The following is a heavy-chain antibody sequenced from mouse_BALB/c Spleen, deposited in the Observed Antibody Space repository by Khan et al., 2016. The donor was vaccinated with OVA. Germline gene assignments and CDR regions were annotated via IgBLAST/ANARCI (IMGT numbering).Heavy chain of an antibody. CDR3: AREGAYYRSDGWFAY. CDR2: IIPTNDYT. Sequence: VQLQQSGAELARPGASVKMSCKASGYTFTTYTIHWVKQRPGQGLEWIGYIIPTNDYTNYNQKFKDRAKLTADKSSSTSYMQLSSLTSEYSAVYYCAREGAYYRSDGWFAYWGQGTLVTVSA. J-gene: IGHJ3*01. CDR1: GYTFTTYT. V-gene: IGHV1-4*01. D-gene: IGHD2-14*01.